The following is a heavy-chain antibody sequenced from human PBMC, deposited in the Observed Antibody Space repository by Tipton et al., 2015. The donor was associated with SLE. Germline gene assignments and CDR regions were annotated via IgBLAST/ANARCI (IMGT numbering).Heavy chain of an antibody. J-gene: IGHJ4*02. Sequence: TLSLTCAVYGGSFSGYYWSWIRQPPGKGLEWIGEINHSGSTNYNPSLKSRVTISVDTSKNQFSLRLTSVTAADMAVYYCARVGYGDYGGIDYWGQGTLVTVSS. V-gene: IGHV4-34*01. CDR3: ARVGYGDYGGIDY. CDR2: INHSGST. D-gene: IGHD4-17*01. CDR1: GGSFSGYY.